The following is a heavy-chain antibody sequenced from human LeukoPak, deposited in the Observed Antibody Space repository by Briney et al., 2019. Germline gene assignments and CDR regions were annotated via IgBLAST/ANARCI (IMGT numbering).Heavy chain of an antibody. CDR2: IYYSGST. Sequence: SETLSLTCTVSGGSISSSSYYWGWIRQPPGKGLEWIGSIYYSGSTYYNPSLKSRVTISVDTSKNQFSLKLSSVTAADTAVYYCARDGYGAHIFDYWGQGTLVTVSS. J-gene: IGHJ4*02. CDR1: GGSISSSSYY. D-gene: IGHD4/OR15-4a*01. V-gene: IGHV4-39*02. CDR3: ARDGYGAHIFDY.